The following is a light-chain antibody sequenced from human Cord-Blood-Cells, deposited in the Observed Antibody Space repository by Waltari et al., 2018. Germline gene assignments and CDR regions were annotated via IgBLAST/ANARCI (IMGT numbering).Light chain of an antibody. Sequence: SYELTQPPSVSVSPGQTASITCSGDKLGDKYACWYQQKPGQSPVLVIYQDSKRPSGIPERFSGSNSGNTATLTISGTQAMDKADYYCQAWDSSTAWVFGGGTKLTAL. J-gene: IGLJ3*02. CDR3: QAWDSSTAWV. CDR2: QDS. V-gene: IGLV3-1*01. CDR1: KLGDKY.